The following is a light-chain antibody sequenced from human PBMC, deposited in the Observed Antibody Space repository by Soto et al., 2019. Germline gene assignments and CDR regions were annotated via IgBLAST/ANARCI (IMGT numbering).Light chain of an antibody. CDR2: DAS. J-gene: IGKJ4*01. V-gene: IGKV3-11*01. CDR1: QRVSSY. CDR3: QQRSDWPAT. Sequence: IVLTQSPATLSLSPGERATLSCRASQRVSSYLACYQQKHGQAPRLLIYDASNMATAITARFSGSGSGTDFTLTISSLEPDDFAVYYCQQRSDWPATFGGGTKVQIK.